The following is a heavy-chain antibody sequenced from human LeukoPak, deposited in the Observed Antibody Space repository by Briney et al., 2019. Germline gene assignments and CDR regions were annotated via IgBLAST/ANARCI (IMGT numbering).Heavy chain of an antibody. CDR1: GFTFDDYA. CDR3: AKDKAGIKGAAADYYGMDV. D-gene: IGHD6-13*01. CDR2: ISWDGGST. J-gene: IGHJ6*02. Sequence: GGSLRLSCAASGFTFDDYAMHWVRQAPGKGLEWVSLISWDGGSTYYADSVKGRFTISRDNSKNSLYLQMNSLRAEDTALYYCAKDKAGIKGAAADYYGMDVWGQGTTVTVSS. V-gene: IGHV3-43D*03.